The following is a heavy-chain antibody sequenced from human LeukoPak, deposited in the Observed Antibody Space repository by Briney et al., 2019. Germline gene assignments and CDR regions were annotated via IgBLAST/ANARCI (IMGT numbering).Heavy chain of an antibody. CDR3: ARDPPRTFYDFWSGRTYYYYYMDV. Sequence: GGSLRLSCAASGFTFSDYYMSWIRQAPGKGLEWVSYISSSGSTIYYADSVKGRFTISRDSAKNSLYLQMNSLRAEDTAVYYCARDPPRTFYDFWSGRTYYYYYMDVWGKGTTVTVSS. J-gene: IGHJ6*03. D-gene: IGHD3-3*01. V-gene: IGHV3-11*01. CDR1: GFTFSDYY. CDR2: ISSSGSTI.